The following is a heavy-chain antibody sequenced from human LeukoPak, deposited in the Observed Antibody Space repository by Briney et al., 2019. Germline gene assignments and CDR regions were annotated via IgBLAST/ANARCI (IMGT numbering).Heavy chain of an antibody. D-gene: IGHD5-18*01. J-gene: IGHJ4*02. CDR2: IYWNDNK. CDR1: GFSLSSSGVG. Sequence: SGPTLVNPTQTLTLTCTFSGFSLSSSGVGVGWIRQPPGKALEWLTLIYWNDNKRYSPSLKSRLTITKDTSKNQVVLTMTNMDPVDTATYYCAHRVPKDTAMAPYFDYWGQGILVTVSS. CDR3: AHRVPKDTAMAPYFDY. V-gene: IGHV2-5*01.